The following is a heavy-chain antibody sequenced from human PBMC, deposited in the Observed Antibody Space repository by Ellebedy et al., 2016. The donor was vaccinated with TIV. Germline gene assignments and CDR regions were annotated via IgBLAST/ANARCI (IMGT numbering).Heavy chain of an antibody. Sequence: GESLKISCAASGFTFSSYAMSWVRQAPGKGLEWVSAISGSGGSTYYADSVKGRFTISRDNSKNTLYLQMNSLRAEDTAVYYCATQTAPIRGVLDWWGQGTLVTVSS. V-gene: IGHV3-23*01. D-gene: IGHD3-10*01. CDR1: GFTFSSYA. CDR3: ATQTAPIRGVLDW. J-gene: IGHJ4*02. CDR2: ISGSGGST.